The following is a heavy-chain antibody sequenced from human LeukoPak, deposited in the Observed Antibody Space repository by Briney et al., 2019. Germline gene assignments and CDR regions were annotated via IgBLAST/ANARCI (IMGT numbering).Heavy chain of an antibody. J-gene: IGHJ6*03. Sequence: GGSLRLSCAASGFTFSSYSMNWVRQAPGKGLEWVSSISSSSSYIYYADSVKGRFTISRDNAKNSLYLQMNSLRAEDTAVYYCARVRGSGWPNYYYYYMDVWGKGTTVTISS. D-gene: IGHD6-19*01. CDR2: ISSSSSYI. V-gene: IGHV3-21*01. CDR3: ARVRGSGWPNYYYYYMDV. CDR1: GFTFSSYS.